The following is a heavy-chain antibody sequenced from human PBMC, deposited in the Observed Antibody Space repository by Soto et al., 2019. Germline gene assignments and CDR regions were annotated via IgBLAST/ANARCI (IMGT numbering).Heavy chain of an antibody. V-gene: IGHV3-53*01. CDR2: IYSGGST. D-gene: IGHD1-1*01. J-gene: IGHJ6*02. CDR3: ARDRPINDRNHYYYYGMDV. Sequence: PGGSLRLSCAASGFTVSSNYMSCVRQAPGKGLECVSVIYSGGSTYYADSVKGRFTISRDNSKNTLYLQMNSLRAEDTAVYYCARDRPINDRNHYYYYGMDVWGQGTKVTVSS. CDR1: GFTVSSNY.